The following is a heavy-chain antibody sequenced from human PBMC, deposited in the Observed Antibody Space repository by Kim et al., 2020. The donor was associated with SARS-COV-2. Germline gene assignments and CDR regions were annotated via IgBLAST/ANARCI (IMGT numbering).Heavy chain of an antibody. D-gene: IGHD3-10*01. CDR1: GFTVSSNY. J-gene: IGHJ4*02. CDR3: ARDNRFKGAGTGSYFDY. Sequence: GGSLRLSCAASGFTVSSNYMSWVRQAPGKGLEWVSVIYSGGSTYYADSVKGRFTISRDNSKNTLYLQMNSLRAEDTAVYYCARDNRFKGAGTGSYFDYWGQGTLVTVSS. CDR2: IYSGGST. V-gene: IGHV3-53*01.